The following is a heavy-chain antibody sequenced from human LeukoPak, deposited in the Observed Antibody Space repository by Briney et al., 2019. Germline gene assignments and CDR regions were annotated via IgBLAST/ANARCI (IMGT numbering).Heavy chain of an antibody. D-gene: IGHD5-24*01. V-gene: IGHV3-48*03. J-gene: IGHJ4*02. CDR2: ISSSGSTI. CDR1: GFTFSSYA. CDR3: ARDVSLATIFDY. Sequence: GASLRLSCAASGFTFSSYAMSWVRQAPGKGLEWVSYISSSGSTIYYADSVKGRFTISRDNAKNSLYLQMNSLRAEDTAVYYCARDVSLATIFDYWGQGTLVTASS.